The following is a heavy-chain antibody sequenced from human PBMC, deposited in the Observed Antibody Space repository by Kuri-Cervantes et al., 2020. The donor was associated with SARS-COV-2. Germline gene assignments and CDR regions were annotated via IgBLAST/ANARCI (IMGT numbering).Heavy chain of an antibody. CDR1: GGSISSSSYY. CDR2: IYYSGST. J-gene: IGHJ6*03. CDR3: AVYSSSPYYYYMDV. V-gene: IGHV4-39*07. D-gene: IGHD6-13*01. Sequence: SETLSLTCTVSGGSISSSSYYWGWIRQPPGKGLEWIGSIYYSGSTYYNPSLKSQVTISVDTSKNQFSLKLSSVTAADTAVYYCAVYSSSPYYYYMDVWGKGTTVTVSS.